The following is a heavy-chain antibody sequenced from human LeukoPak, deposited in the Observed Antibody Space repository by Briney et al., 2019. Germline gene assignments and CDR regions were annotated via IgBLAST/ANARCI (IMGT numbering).Heavy chain of an antibody. J-gene: IGHJ6*03. CDR2: IYYSGGT. CDR1: GGSISSGDYY. Sequence: SQTLSLTCTVPGGSISSGDYYWSWTRQPPGRGLEWLVFIYYSGGTYYNPSLKTRVPISVDTTKNQFSLKLSSVTAADTAVYYCARSYYDFWSGYYYYMDVWGKGTTVTVSS. D-gene: IGHD3-3*01. V-gene: IGHV4-30-4*08. CDR3: ARSYYDFWSGYYYYMDV.